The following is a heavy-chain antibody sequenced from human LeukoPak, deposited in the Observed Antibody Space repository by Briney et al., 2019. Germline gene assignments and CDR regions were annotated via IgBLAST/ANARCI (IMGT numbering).Heavy chain of an antibody. CDR3: AREFPGLLPTAPRGYYFDY. D-gene: IGHD2-2*01. CDR2: INTYNGNT. V-gene: IGHV1-18*01. J-gene: IGHJ4*02. Sequence: ASVKVSCKASGYTFTSYGITWVRQAPGQGLEWMGWINTYNGNTNYVQKLQGRVTMTTDTSTSTAYMELRSLRSDDTAVYYCAREFPGLLPTAPRGYYFDYWGQGTLVTVSS. CDR1: GYTFTSYG.